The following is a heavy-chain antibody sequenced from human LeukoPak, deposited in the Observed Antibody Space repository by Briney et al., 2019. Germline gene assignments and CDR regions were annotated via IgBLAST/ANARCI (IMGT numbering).Heavy chain of an antibody. CDR1: GSTVSSNY. Sequence: GGSLRHSCGASGSTVSSNYMSWVKQAQGKGVEWSSDIYSGGSTYYADAVIGRFIHSRDNSKNTLYLQRNSLRGEYSAVYYCARVLELEWGNYDTSGYHDYWSQGTLVTVSS. CDR3: ARVLELEWGNYDTSGYHDY. V-gene: IGHV3-66*01. CDR2: IYSGGST. D-gene: IGHD3-22*01. J-gene: IGHJ4*02.